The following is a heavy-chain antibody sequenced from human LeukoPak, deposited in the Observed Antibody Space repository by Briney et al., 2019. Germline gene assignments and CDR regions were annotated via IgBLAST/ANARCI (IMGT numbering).Heavy chain of an antibody. CDR2: ISSSSSTI. CDR3: ARGGSLAVAPHLYYFDY. Sequence: PGGSLRLSCAASGFTFSSYSMNWVRQAPGKGLEWVSYISSSSSTIYYADSVKGRFTISRDNAKNSLYLQMNSLRAEDTAVYYCARGGSLAVAPHLYYFDYWGQGTLVTVSS. V-gene: IGHV3-48*01. J-gene: IGHJ4*02. D-gene: IGHD6-19*01. CDR1: GFTFSSYS.